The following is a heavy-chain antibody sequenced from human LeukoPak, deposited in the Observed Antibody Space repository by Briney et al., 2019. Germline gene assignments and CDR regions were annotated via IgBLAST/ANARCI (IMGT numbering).Heavy chain of an antibody. CDR2: IGPADDT. D-gene: IGHD3-10*01. V-gene: IGHV3-13*04. Sequence: GGSLRLSCAASGFTLSTFDMHWVRQVPGKGLEYVSHIGPADDTHYSDSVRGRFTISREDSKKSLYLQMNNLRAEDTGVYYCARGPAYGARSDYLDYWGQGTLVTVSS. CDR3: ARGPAYGARSDYLDY. CDR1: GFTLSTFD. J-gene: IGHJ4*02.